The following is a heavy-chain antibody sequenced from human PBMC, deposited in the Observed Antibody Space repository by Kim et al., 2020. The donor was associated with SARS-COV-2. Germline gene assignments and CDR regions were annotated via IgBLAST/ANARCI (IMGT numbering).Heavy chain of an antibody. V-gene: IGHV4-31*02. J-gene: IGHJ6*02. Sequence: LKSRVTISVDTSKNQFSLKLSSVTAADTAVYYCAREPTAMVIFLSVGMDVWGQGTTVTVSS. CDR3: AREPTAMVIFLSVGMDV. D-gene: IGHD5-18*01.